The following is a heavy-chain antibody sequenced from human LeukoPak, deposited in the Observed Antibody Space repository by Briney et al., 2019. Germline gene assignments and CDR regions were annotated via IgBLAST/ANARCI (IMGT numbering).Heavy chain of an antibody. D-gene: IGHD3-16*01. V-gene: IGHV4-38-2*02. CDR1: GYSTTSGFS. J-gene: IGHJ5*02. CDR2: ISHSGTT. CDR3: AREGAVPGIDP. Sequence: SETLSLTCAVSGYSTTSGFSWGWIRQPSGKGLEWIGTISHSGTTDYKSTLESRLTISMDTSKNLFSLRLTSVTAADTAVYYCAREGAVPGIDPWGQGTLVTVSS.